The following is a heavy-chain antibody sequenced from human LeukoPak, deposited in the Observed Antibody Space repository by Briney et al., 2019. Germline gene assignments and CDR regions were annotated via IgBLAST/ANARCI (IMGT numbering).Heavy chain of an antibody. Sequence: SSETLSLTCTVSGGSISSYYWSWIRQSPGKGLEWIGYIYYSGSTDYNPSLKSRVTISVDTSKNQFSLKLSSVTAADTALYYCAKVRSPADRAAVFDFWGQGTMVTVSS. D-gene: IGHD2-15*01. CDR1: GGSISSYY. V-gene: IGHV4-59*01. CDR2: IYYSGST. J-gene: IGHJ3*01. CDR3: AKVRSPADRAAVFDF.